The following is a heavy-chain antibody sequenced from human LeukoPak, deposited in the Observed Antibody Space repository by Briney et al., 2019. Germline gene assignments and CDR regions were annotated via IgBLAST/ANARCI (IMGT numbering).Heavy chain of an antibody. D-gene: IGHD6-19*01. CDR1: GFTFSSSA. CDR2: ITGSGGST. V-gene: IGHV3-23*01. Sequence: GGSLRLSCAASGFTFSSSAMTWVRQAPGKGLEWVSSITGSGGSTYHADSVKGRFTISRDNSKNTLYLQMNSLRAEDTAVYYCAISGTGWYSYWGQGTPVTVSS. CDR3: AISGTGWYSY. J-gene: IGHJ4*02.